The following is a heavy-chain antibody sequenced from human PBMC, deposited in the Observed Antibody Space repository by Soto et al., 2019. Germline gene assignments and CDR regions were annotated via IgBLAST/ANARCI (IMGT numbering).Heavy chain of an antibody. D-gene: IGHD6-6*01. CDR3: ARDVYRYSSSSPEDV. CDR1: GFTFTRYS. J-gene: IGHJ6*02. V-gene: IGHV3-21*01. Sequence: GGSLRLSCAASGFTFTRYSMNWVRQAPGKGLEWVSSISSTTNYIYYGDSMKGRFTISRDNAKNSLFLQMNSLRGEDTAVYYCARDVYRYSSSSPEDVWGQGTTVTVSS. CDR2: ISSTTNYI.